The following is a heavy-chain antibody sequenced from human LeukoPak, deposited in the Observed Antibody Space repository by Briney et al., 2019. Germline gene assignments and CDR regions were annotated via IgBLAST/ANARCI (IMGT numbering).Heavy chain of an antibody. D-gene: IGHD2-21*01. CDR2: IIPIFATT. V-gene: IGHV1-69*01. CDR3: ARGIVAGSLYYMDV. J-gene: IGHJ6*03. Sequence: GSSVKVSCKASGGTFSSYAISWVRQAPVQGLECIGGIIPIFATTNYPQQFQGRVTITADDSTSTAYMELSSLRSEDTAVHYCARGIVAGSLYYMDVWGKGTTVTVSS. CDR1: GGTFSSYA.